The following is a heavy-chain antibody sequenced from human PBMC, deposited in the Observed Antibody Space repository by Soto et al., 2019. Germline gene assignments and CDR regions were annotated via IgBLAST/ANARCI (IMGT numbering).Heavy chain of an antibody. CDR1: GFTFSSYA. Sequence: VQLLDSGGGLVQPGGSLRLSCAASGFTFSSYAMGWVRQAPGKGLEWVSGISSTGGTADYADSVKGRFTISRDNSRNQMNLQIRSLRADDTAIYYCVKDRWNVAAAEVFDSWGQGTLVTVSS. V-gene: IGHV3-23*01. D-gene: IGHD6-13*01. J-gene: IGHJ4*02. CDR3: VKDRWNVAAAEVFDS. CDR2: ISSTGGTA.